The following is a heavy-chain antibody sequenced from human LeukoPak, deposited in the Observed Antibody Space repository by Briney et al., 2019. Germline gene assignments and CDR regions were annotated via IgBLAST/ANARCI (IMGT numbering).Heavy chain of an antibody. D-gene: IGHD5-12*01. CDR3: AKDTTPLASYFDY. V-gene: IGHV3-7*03. Sequence: GGSLRLSCAVSGFTFSDYWMNWVRQAPGKGLEWVASIRQDGGEKSYVDSVKGRFTISRDNAKNSLSLQVNSLRAEDMALYYCAKDTTPLASYFDYWGQGTLVTVSS. CDR2: IRQDGGEK. CDR1: GFTFSDYW. J-gene: IGHJ4*02.